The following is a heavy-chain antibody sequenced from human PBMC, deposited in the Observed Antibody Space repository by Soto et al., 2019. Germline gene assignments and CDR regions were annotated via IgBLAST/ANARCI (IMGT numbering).Heavy chain of an antibody. CDR2: IYSGGST. CDR1: GFTVSSNY. CDR3: ARDRPFRLERRPNEYYGMDV. Sequence: EVQLVESGGGLIQPGGSLRLSCAASGFTVSSNYMSWVRQAPGKGLEWVSVIYSGGSTYYADSVKGRFTISRDNSKNTLYLQMNSLRAEDTAVYYCARDRPFRLERRPNEYYGMDVWGQGTTVTVSS. V-gene: IGHV3-53*01. J-gene: IGHJ6*02. D-gene: IGHD1-1*01.